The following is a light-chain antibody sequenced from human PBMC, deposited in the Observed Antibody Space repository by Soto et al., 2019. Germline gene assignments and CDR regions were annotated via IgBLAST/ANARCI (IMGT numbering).Light chain of an antibody. Sequence: ELVLTQSPGTLSLSPWERATLNCRASQSISRSLAWYQQKPGQAPRLLIYYISTRATGIPARFSGSGSGTEFTLTINSLQSEDSTVYYCQQHNQWPITFGQGTRLEIK. CDR1: QSISRS. J-gene: IGKJ5*01. CDR2: YIS. V-gene: IGKV3D-15*01. CDR3: QQHNQWPIT.